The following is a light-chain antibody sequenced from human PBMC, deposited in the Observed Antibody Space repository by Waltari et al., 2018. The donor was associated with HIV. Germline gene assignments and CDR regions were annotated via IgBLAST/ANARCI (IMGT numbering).Light chain of an antibody. CDR1: SSDFGSSNL. Sequence: QSALTQPASVYGSPGQSMTISCTGTSSDFGSSNLVSWYQQHPGKAPKLMIYEVSKRPSGVSNRFSGSKSGNTASLTISGLQAEDEADYYCCSYAGTSTVLFVGGTKLTVL. V-gene: IGLV2-23*02. J-gene: IGLJ2*01. CDR2: EVS. CDR3: CSYAGTSTVL.